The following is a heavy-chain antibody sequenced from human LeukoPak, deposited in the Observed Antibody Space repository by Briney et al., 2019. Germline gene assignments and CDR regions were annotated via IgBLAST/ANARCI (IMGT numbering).Heavy chain of an antibody. CDR3: ARDRWGGTSYGYFDY. Sequence: PSETLSLTCTVSGDSMSSSSDYWGWIRQPPGKGLEWIASISHSGTTYYNPSLKSPVTISVDTSKSQFSLKLSSVTAADTAVYYCARDRWGGTSYGYFDYWGQGTLVTVSS. V-gene: IGHV4-39*07. CDR2: ISHSGTT. D-gene: IGHD3-10*01. J-gene: IGHJ4*02. CDR1: GDSMSSSSDY.